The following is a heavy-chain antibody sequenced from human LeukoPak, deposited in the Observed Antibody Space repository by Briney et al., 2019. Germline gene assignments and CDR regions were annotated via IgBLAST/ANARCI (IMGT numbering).Heavy chain of an antibody. Sequence: SVKVSCKASGGTFSSYAISWVRQAPGQGLEWMGRIIPILGIANYAQKFQGRVTITADKSTSTAYMELSSLRSEDTAVYYCARAEAYDSSGYYYFDYWGQGTLVTVSS. V-gene: IGHV1-69*04. CDR2: IIPILGIA. CDR1: GGTFSSYA. CDR3: ARAEAYDSSGYYYFDY. D-gene: IGHD3-22*01. J-gene: IGHJ4*02.